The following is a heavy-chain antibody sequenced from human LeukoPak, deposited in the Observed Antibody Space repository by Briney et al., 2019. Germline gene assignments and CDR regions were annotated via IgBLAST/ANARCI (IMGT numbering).Heavy chain of an antibody. Sequence: GGSLRLSHAASGFTLNSYVLSWVRQAPRKGVEWVSAISGSGGSTYYEDSAKGRFTISRANSKNTLYLQMNSRRAEDTAVYFCSKLRSGVVMAATNYWGQGTLVTVPS. V-gene: IGHV3-23*01. CDR1: GFTLNSYV. D-gene: IGHD2-15*01. CDR3: SKLRSGVVMAATNY. CDR2: ISGSGGST. J-gene: IGHJ4*02.